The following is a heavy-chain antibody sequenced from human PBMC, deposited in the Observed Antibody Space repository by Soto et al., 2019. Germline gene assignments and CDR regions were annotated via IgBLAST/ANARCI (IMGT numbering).Heavy chain of an antibody. Sequence: GGSLRLSCVGSGLTSSRHGMRWLRQAPGKGLEWLGFIWNDGSNTFHVDSVRGRFSISRDNSKNTLSLQMNSLRIDDTAVYYCARFTDYLLLESGGQGTLVTVLS. CDR1: GLTSSRHG. CDR2: IWNDGSNT. CDR3: ARFTDYLLLES. V-gene: IGHV3-30*02. J-gene: IGHJ4*02. D-gene: IGHD3-10*01.